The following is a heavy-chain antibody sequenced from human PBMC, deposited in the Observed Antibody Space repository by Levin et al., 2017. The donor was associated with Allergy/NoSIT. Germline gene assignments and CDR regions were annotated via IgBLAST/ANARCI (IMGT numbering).Heavy chain of an antibody. D-gene: IGHD2/OR15-2a*01. CDR1: GGSISSSSYY. CDR2: IYYSGST. J-gene: IGHJ6*02. CDR3: ARDFSMGTRPAYAMDV. Sequence: SETLSLTCTVSGGSISSSSYYWGWIRQPPGKGLEWIGSIYYSGSTYYNPSLKSRVTISVDTSKNQFSLKLSSVTAADTAVYYCARDFSMGTRPAYAMDVWGQGTTVTVSS. V-gene: IGHV4-39*07.